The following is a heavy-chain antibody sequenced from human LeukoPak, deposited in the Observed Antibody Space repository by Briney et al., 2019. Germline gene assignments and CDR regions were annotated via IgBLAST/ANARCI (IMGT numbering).Heavy chain of an antibody. CDR3: ARDYNYAMDV. CDR2: ISSGSHYI. Sequence: GGSLRLSCAASGFTFSASSMNWVRQAPGKGLEWVSSISSGSHYIYYADSVKGRFTISRDDAKNSLCLQMSGLRDEDTAVYYCARDYNYAMDVWGQGTTVTVSS. V-gene: IGHV3-21*01. CDR1: GFTFSASS. J-gene: IGHJ6*02.